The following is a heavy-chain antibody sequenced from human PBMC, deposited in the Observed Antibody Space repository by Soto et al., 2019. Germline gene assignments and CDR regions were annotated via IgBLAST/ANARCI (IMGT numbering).Heavy chain of an antibody. V-gene: IGHV3-30*18. CDR2: ISYDGSNK. D-gene: IGHD3-3*01. J-gene: IGHJ4*02. CDR3: AKDWLWNGFSYYFDY. CDR1: GFSFSNYG. Sequence: GGSLRLSCAASGFSFSNYGMHWVRQAPGKGLEWVAIISYDGSNKYYADSVKGRFTISRDNSKNTLYLQMNSLRAEDTAVYYCAKDWLWNGFSYYFDYWGQGTLVTVSS.